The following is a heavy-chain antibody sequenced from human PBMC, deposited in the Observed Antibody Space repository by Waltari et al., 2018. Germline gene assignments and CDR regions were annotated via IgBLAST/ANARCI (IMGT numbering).Heavy chain of an antibody. CDR3: SRLQPYSGSQYGWFDP. Sequence: QVQLLQSGAEVKKPGASVKVSCKASGYTFTRYGIRWVRPAPGQGLEWMGWISTYNGDTIYAQNLQDRVTMTVDTSTSTAYMELRSLTSDDTAVYYCSRLQPYSGSQYGWFDPWGQGTLVTVSS. D-gene: IGHD6-13*01. CDR2: ISTYNGDT. V-gene: IGHV1-18*01. J-gene: IGHJ5*02. CDR1: GYTFTRYG.